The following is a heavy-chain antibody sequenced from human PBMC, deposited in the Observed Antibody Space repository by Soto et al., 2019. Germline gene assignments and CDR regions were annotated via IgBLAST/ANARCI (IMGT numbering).Heavy chain of an antibody. CDR1: GGSFSGYY. CDR2: INHSGST. J-gene: IGHJ4*02. V-gene: IGHV4-34*01. CDR3: ARVDDY. Sequence: PSETLSLTCAVYGGSFSGYYWSWIRQPPGKGLEWIGEINHSGSTNYNPSLKSRVTISVDTSKNQFSLKVNSVTAADKAVYYCARVDDYWGQGMQVTVPQ.